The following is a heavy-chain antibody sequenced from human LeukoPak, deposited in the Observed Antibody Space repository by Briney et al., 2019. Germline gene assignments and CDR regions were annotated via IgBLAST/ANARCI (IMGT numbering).Heavy chain of an antibody. CDR1: GFTFSYYW. Sequence: GVSLRLSCAASGFTFSYYWKYWVRQAPGKGLEWVASIKLDGSEQYYLGSVKGRFTISRDNARNSLYLQMNSLRAEDTAMYYCARDSPRGWSMDVWGKGTTVTVSS. CDR2: IKLDGSEQ. CDR3: ARDSPRGWSMDV. D-gene: IGHD3-10*01. V-gene: IGHV3-7*01. J-gene: IGHJ6*03.